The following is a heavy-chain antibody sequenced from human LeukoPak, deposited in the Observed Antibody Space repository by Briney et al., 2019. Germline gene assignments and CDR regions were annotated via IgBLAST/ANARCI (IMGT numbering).Heavy chain of an antibody. Sequence: GGSLRLSCAASGFTFNSCAMSWVRQAPGKGLEWVSGISGSGGSTYYADSVKGRFTISRDNSKNTLYLQMNSLRAEDTAVYYCAKMAPGYYDSSGYYPPGYWGQGTLVTVSS. CDR1: GFTFNSCA. CDR2: ISGSGGST. CDR3: AKMAPGYYDSSGYYPPGY. V-gene: IGHV3-23*01. J-gene: IGHJ4*02. D-gene: IGHD3-22*01.